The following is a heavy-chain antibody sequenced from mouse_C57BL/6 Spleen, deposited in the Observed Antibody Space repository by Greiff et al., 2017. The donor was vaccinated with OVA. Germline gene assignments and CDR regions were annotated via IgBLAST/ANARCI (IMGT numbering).Heavy chain of an antibody. CDR2: ISSGGDYI. CDR3: TRDRGAFDY. Sequence: EVKVVESGAGLVKPGGSLKLSCAASGFTFSSYAMSWVRQTPEKRLEWVAYISSGGDYIYYADTVKGRFTISRDNARNTLYLQMSSLKSEDTAMYYCTRDRGAFDYWGQGTTLTVSS. CDR1: GFTFSSYA. D-gene: IGHD2-14*01. J-gene: IGHJ2*01. V-gene: IGHV5-9-1*02.